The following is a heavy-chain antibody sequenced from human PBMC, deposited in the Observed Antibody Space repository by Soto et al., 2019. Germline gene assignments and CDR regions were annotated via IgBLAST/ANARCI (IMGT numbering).Heavy chain of an antibody. CDR1: GGAFSSYI. V-gene: IGHV1-69*02. D-gene: IGHD6-19*01. J-gene: IGHJ3*02. CDR2: IIPILGIV. Sequence: QVQLVQSGAEVKKPGSSVKVSCKASGGAFSSYIISWVRQAPGQGLEWMGRIIPILGIVKYAQKFQGRVTITADKSTSTSYKELSSLRSVDTAVYNCASLPVPDVAFDIWGQGTMVTVYS. CDR3: ASLPVPDVAFDI.